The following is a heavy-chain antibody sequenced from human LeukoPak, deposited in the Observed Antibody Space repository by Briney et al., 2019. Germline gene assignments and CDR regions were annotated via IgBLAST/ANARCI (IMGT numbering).Heavy chain of an antibody. J-gene: IGHJ4*02. D-gene: IGHD3-22*01. CDR3: ARGLYYYDSSGSQRGFDY. Sequence: PGGSLRLSCAASGFTFSSYAMSWVRQAPGKGLEWIGEINHSGSTNYNPSLKSRVTISVDTSKNQFSLKLSSVTAADTAVYYCARGLYYYDSSGSQRGFDYWGQGTLVTVSS. CDR2: INHSGST. V-gene: IGHV4-34*01. CDR1: GFTFSSYA.